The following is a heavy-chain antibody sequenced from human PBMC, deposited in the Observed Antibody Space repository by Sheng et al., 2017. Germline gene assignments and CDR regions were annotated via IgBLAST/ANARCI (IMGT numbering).Heavy chain of an antibody. CDR3: ATLSGGLPHGN. J-gene: IGHJ4*02. D-gene: IGHD2-15*01. CDR2: IVGSGGNR. Sequence: DVQLVESGGGPVRPGGSVETLPVQPREFTFSSYAMTWVRQAPGKGLQWVSSIVGSGGNRYYGDSVKGRFTVSRDNSKNTLYLEMNNLRAEDTAMYYCATLSGGLPHGNWGQGTLVTVSS. V-gene: IGHV3-23*04. CDR1: EFTFSSYA.